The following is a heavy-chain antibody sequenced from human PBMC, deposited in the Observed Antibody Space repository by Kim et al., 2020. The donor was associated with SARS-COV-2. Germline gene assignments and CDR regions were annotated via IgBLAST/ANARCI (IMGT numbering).Heavy chain of an antibody. V-gene: IGHV4-31*03. D-gene: IGHD5-12*01. CDR1: GGSISSGGYY. CDR3: ARVLVATLKTILTPNWFDP. Sequence: SETLSLTCTVSGGSISSGGYYWSWIRQHPGKGLEWIGYIYYSGSTYYNPSLKSRVTISVDTSKNQFSLKLSSVTAADTAVYYCARVLVATLKTILTPNWFDPWGQGTLVTVSS. CDR2: IYYSGST. J-gene: IGHJ5*02.